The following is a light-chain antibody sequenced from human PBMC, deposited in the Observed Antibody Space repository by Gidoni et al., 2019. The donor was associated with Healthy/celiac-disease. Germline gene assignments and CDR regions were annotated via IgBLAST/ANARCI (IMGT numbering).Light chain of an antibody. CDR1: QSISSY. V-gene: IGKV1-39*01. J-gene: IGKJ4*01. CDR2: AAS. CDR3: QQSYSTLT. Sequence: DIQMTTSPSSLSASVGDRVTITCRASQSISSYLNWYQQKPGKAPKLLIYAASSLQRGVPSRFSGSGSGTDFTLTISSLQPEDFATYYCQQSYSTLTFGGGTKVEIK.